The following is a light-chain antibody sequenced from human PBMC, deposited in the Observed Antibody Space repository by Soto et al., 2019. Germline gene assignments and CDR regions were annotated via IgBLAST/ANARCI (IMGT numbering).Light chain of an antibody. V-gene: IGLV2-14*01. CDR2: EVS. CDR3: SSYTSISTWV. CDR1: SSDVGGYNY. Sequence: QSALTQPASVSGSPGQSITISCTGTSSDVGGYNYVSWYQQHPGKAPKLMIYEVSNRPSGVSNRFSGSKSGNTASLTISGLQAEDEADYYCSSYTSISTWVFGGGTKLTAL. J-gene: IGLJ3*02.